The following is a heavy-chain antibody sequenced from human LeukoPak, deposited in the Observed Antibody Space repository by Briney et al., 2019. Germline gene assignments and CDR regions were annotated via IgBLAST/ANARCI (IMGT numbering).Heavy chain of an antibody. CDR2: INPFNGNT. CDR3: ARDYTSAEWLGFAFDV. D-gene: IGHD6-19*01. J-gene: IGHJ3*01. V-gene: IGHV1-18*01. CDR1: GYTFTRYA. Sequence: GASVKVSCTASGYTFTRYAISWVRQAPGQGLEWMGWINPFNGNTNGAERFQGRVIMTTDTSTRTAYMELRSLRSDDTAAYYCARDYTSAEWLGFAFDVWGQGTVVSVSS.